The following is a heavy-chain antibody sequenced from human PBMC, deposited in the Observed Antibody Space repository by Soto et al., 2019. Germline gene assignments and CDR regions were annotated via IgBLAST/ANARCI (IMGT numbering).Heavy chain of an antibody. J-gene: IGHJ6*02. Sequence: PSQTLSLTCAISGDSVSSNSAAWNWIRQSPSRGLEWLGRTYYRSKWYNDYAVSVKSRITINPDTSKNQFSLQLNSVTPEDTAVYYCARGSPYYCFGGSCYYYYYGMDVWAQGTTVTVSS. CDR2: TYYRSKWYN. D-gene: IGHD2-15*01. CDR1: GDSVSSNSAA. CDR3: ARGSPYYCFGGSCYYYYYGMDV. V-gene: IGHV6-1*01.